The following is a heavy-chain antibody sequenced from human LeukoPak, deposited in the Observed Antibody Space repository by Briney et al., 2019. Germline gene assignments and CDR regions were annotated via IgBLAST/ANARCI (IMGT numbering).Heavy chain of an antibody. V-gene: IGHV3-23*01. CDR2: ISGSGGST. Sequence: GGSLRLSCAASGFTFSSYAMSWVRQAPGKGLEWVSAISGSGGSTYYEDSVKGRFTISRDNSKNTLYLQMNSLRAEDTAVYYCARKGGIVVVVAGIDYWGQGTLVTVSS. J-gene: IGHJ4*02. CDR3: ARKGGIVVVVAGIDY. D-gene: IGHD2-15*01. CDR1: GFTFSSYA.